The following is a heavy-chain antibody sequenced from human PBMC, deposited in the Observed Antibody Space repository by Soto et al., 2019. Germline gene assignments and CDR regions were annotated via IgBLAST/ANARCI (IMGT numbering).Heavy chain of an antibody. CDR2: TIPTFGAG. CDR3: ARRQTSGYNRYLDS. V-gene: IGHV1-69*06. Sequence: ASVKVSCKASGGTFSSNPISWMRQAPGQGLEWMGGTIPTFGAGSYAQRFQGRLTITADKSTNTAYMELSSLRPEDTAVYYCARRQTSGYNRYLDSWGQGTLVTVSS. J-gene: IGHJ4*02. CDR1: GGTFSSNP. D-gene: IGHD5-12*01.